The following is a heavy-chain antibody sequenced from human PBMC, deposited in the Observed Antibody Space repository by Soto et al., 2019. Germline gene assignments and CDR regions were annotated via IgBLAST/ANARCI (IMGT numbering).Heavy chain of an antibody. CDR3: ARALRHYGDYVLVFLNYGMDV. J-gene: IGHJ6*02. CDR2: IYYSGST. CDR1: GGSISSGDYY. V-gene: IGHV4-30-4*01. Sequence: SETLSLTCTVSGGSISSGDYYWSWIRQPPGKGLEWIGYIYYSGSTYYNPSLKSRVTISVDTSKNQFSLKLSSVTAADTAVYYCARALRHYGDYVLVFLNYGMDVWGQGTTVTVSS. D-gene: IGHD4-17*01.